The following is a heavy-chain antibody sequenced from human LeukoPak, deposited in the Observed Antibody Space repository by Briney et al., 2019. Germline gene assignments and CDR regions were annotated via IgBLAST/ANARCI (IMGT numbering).Heavy chain of an antibody. Sequence: PGGSLRLSCAASGFTFSNYWMSWVRQAPGKGLEWVANIKQDGSEKYYVDSVKGRFTISRDNAKNSLYLQMNSLRAEDTAVYYCARVAYSGSWYNWFDPWGQGTLVTVYS. D-gene: IGHD6-13*01. V-gene: IGHV3-7*01. J-gene: IGHJ5*02. CDR1: GFTFSNYW. CDR2: IKQDGSEK. CDR3: ARVAYSGSWYNWFDP.